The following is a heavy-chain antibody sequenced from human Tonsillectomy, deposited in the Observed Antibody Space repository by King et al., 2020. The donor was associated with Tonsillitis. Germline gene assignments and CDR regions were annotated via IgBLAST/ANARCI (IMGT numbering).Heavy chain of an antibody. D-gene: IGHD3-3*01. V-gene: IGHV3-48*04. CDR2: ISSSSSTI. Sequence: VQLVESGGGLVQPGGSLRLSCAASGFTFSSYSMNWVRQAPGKGLEWVSYISSSSSTIYYADSVKGRFTISRDNAKNSLYLQMNSLRAEDTAVYYCARVPPPNTIFAVVIPLNTYYYYYYGMDVWGQGTTVTVSS. J-gene: IGHJ6*02. CDR3: ARVPPPNTIFAVVIPLNTYYYYYYGMDV. CDR1: GFTFSSYS.